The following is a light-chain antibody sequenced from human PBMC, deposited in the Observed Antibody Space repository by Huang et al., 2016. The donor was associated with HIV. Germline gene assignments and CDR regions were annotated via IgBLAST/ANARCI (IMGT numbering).Light chain of an antibody. CDR1: QSTSSY. CDR2: AAS. Sequence: DIQMTQSPFSLSSSVGDRVTITCRASQSTSSYLNWYQQKPGKGPKLLIFAASSLQSGVPSRFSGSGAGTDFTLTISSLQPEDFATYYCQQTYTTPSITFGQGTRLEIK. J-gene: IGKJ5*01. CDR3: QQTYTTPSIT. V-gene: IGKV1-39*01.